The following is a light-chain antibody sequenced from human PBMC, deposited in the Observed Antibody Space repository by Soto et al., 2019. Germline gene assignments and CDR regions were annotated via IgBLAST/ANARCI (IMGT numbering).Light chain of an antibody. CDR2: VAS. Sequence: DIQMSQSPSSLSASVGDRVTITCRASEGISNFLVWYQQKPGKAPKLLIYVASTLQSGVPSRFSGSGSGTEFTLTISSLQPEDVATYYCQNYNSVPYTFGGGTKVEI. J-gene: IGKJ4*01. CDR3: QNYNSVPYT. V-gene: IGKV1-27*01. CDR1: EGISNF.